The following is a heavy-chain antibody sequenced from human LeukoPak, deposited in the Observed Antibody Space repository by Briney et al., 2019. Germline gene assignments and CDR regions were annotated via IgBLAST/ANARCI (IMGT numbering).Heavy chain of an antibody. J-gene: IGHJ4*02. Sequence: SETLSLTCAVYGGSFSGYYWSWIRQPPGKGLEWIGEINHSGSTNYNPSLKSRVTISVDTSKNQFSLQLNSVTPEDTAVYYCARDDSSSWYSDWGQGTLVTVSS. CDR3: ARDDSSSWYSD. D-gene: IGHD6-13*01. CDR1: GGSFSGYY. V-gene: IGHV4-34*01. CDR2: INHSGST.